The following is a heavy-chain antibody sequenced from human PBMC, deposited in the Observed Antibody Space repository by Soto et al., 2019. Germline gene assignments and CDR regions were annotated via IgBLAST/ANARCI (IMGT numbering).Heavy chain of an antibody. J-gene: IGHJ3*02. CDR1: GFTFNIYW. CDR3: TRDVDAFDI. CDR2: ISPDGSGT. V-gene: IGHV3-74*01. Sequence: EEQVVESGGGLVQPGGSLRLSCVASGFTFNIYWIHWVRQPPGKGLEWVSGISPDGSGTKKADSLKGRFTLSRDNAKNTVYLQMNGLRAGDTAVYFCTRDVDAFDIWGQGTVVTVSS.